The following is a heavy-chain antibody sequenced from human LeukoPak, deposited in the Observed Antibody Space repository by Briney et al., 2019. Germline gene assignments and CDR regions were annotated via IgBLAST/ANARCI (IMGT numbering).Heavy chain of an antibody. Sequence: GGSLRLSCAASGFTFNNFPMSWVRQVPGKGLEWVSSISGSGGATYYAGSVRGRFTISRDNAKKTLFLHMRSLRAEDTALYYCAKDGYFHDSSGYSYFDSWGQGILVSVSS. CDR3: AKDGYFHDSSGYSYFDS. CDR1: GFTFNNFP. J-gene: IGHJ4*02. D-gene: IGHD3-22*01. CDR2: ISGSGGAT. V-gene: IGHV3-23*01.